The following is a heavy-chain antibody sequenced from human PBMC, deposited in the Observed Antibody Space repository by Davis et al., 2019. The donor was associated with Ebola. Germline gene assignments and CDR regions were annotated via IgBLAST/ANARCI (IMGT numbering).Heavy chain of an antibody. CDR1: GGSFSGYY. Sequence: SETLSLTCAVYGGSFSGYYWSWIRQPPGKGLEWIGEINHSGSTNYNPSLKSRVTISVDTSKNQFSLKLSSVTAADTAVYYCARVCIAAAGTSGFDPWGQGTLVTVSS. D-gene: IGHD6-13*01. CDR3: ARVCIAAAGTSGFDP. J-gene: IGHJ5*02. V-gene: IGHV4-34*01. CDR2: INHSGST.